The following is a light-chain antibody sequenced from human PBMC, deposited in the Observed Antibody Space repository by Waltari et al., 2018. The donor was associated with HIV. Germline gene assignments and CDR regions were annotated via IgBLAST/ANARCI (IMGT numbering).Light chain of an antibody. Sequence: QSVLTQPPSVPGAPGQRVTISCTGSSSNIGAGYDVHWYQQFPGSVPTLLIYDNTQLPSGVPDRISASKSGNAGALAISGLQAEDEADYYCQSYDSSLKVIFGGGTKVTVL. V-gene: IGLV1-40*01. CDR3: QSYDSSLKVI. J-gene: IGLJ2*01. CDR2: DNT. CDR1: SSNIGAGYD.